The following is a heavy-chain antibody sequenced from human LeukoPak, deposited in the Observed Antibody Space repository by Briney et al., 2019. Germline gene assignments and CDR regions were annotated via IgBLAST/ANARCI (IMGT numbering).Heavy chain of an antibody. D-gene: IGHD6-19*01. J-gene: IGHJ6*03. CDR1: GGSISSSSYY. V-gene: IGHV4-39*07. CDR3: ARGRGSGWYGAYYYYMDV. Sequence: PSETLSLTCTVSGGSISSSSYYWGWIRQPPGKGLEWIGSIYYSGTTYYSPSLKSRVTISLDTSKNQFSLKLSSVTAADTAVYYCARGRGSGWYGAYYYYMDVWGKGTTVTVSS. CDR2: IYYSGTT.